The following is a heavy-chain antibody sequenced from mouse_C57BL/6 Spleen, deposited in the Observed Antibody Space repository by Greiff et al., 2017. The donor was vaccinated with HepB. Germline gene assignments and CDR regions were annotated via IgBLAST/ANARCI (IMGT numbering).Heavy chain of an antibody. D-gene: IGHD1-1*01. J-gene: IGHJ4*01. V-gene: IGHV1-7*01. CDR3: ARGTYYYGSSYDYYAMDY. CDR2: INPSSGYT. CDR1: GYTFTSYW. Sequence: QVQLQQSGAELAKPGASVKLSCKASGYTFTSYWMHWVKQRPGQGLEWIGYINPSSGYTKYNQKFKDKATLTADKSSSTAYMQLSSLTYEDSAVYYCARGTYYYGSSYDYYAMDYWGQGTSVTVSS.